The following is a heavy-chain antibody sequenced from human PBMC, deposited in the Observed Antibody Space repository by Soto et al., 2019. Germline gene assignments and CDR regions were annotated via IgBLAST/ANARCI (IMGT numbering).Heavy chain of an antibody. CDR3: ARSGGRYQNWFDP. J-gene: IGHJ5*02. CDR1: GGSFSGYS. CDR2: INHSGST. Sequence: RSLTCAVYGGSFSGYSWSWIRQPPGKGLEWIGEINHSGSTNYNPSLKSRVTISVDTSKNQFSLKLSSVTAADTAVYYCARSGGRYQNWFDPWGQGTLVTVSS. D-gene: IGHD2-15*01. V-gene: IGHV4-34*01.